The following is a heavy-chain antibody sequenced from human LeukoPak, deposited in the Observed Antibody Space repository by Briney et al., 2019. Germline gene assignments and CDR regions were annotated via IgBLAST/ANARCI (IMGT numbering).Heavy chain of an antibody. J-gene: IGHJ4*02. D-gene: IGHD3-10*01. CDR2: ISGLDGTT. Sequence: GGSLRLSCAASGFTLGSYAMSWVRQAPGKGLEWVSSISGLDGTTFCADSVEGRFTISRGNSKNTVYLQLNSLRAEDTAVYFCAKDSATYGRFDYWGQGTLVTVSS. CDR3: AKDSATYGRFDY. V-gene: IGHV3-23*01. CDR1: GFTLGSYA.